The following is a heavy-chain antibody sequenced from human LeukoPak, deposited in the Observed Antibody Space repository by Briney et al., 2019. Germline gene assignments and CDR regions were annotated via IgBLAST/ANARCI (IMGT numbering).Heavy chain of an antibody. V-gene: IGHV3-48*01. CDR3: ARDRKKYCSSTSCYSYYYYYYMDV. J-gene: IGHJ6*03. CDR1: GFTFSSYS. D-gene: IGHD2-2*01. Sequence: GGSLRLSCAASGFTFSSYSMNWVRQAPGKGLEWVSYISSSSSTIYYADSVKGRFTISRDSAKNSLYLQMNSLRAEDTAVYYCARDRKKYCSSTSCYSYYYYYYMDVWGKGTTVTVSS. CDR2: ISSSSSTI.